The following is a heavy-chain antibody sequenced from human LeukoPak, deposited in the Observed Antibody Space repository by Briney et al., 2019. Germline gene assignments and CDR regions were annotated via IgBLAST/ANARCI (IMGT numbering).Heavy chain of an antibody. D-gene: IGHD3-10*01. CDR1: GFTFSPYG. V-gene: IGHV3-33*06. Sequence: GGSLRLSCAASGFTFSPYGMHWVRQAPGKGLEWVAVIWNDGINKYYVDSVKGRFTISRDNSKNTLSLQMSSLRAEDTAVYYCAKHSITMVRGIIFHWGQGILVTVSS. J-gene: IGHJ4*02. CDR3: AKHSITMVRGIIFH. CDR2: IWNDGINK.